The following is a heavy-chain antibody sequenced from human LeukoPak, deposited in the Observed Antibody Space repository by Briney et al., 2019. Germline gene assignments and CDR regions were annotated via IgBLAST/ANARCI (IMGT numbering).Heavy chain of an antibody. J-gene: IGHJ4*02. CDR2: ISWNSGTI. D-gene: IGHD3-9*01. CDR3: AKDSSPNILTGSSFDY. V-gene: IGHV3-9*01. CDR1: GFTFDDYA. Sequence: PGGSLRLSCAASGFTFDDYAMPWVRQAPGKGLEWVSGISWNSGTIGYADSVKGRFTISRDNAKNSLYLQTNSLRAEDTALYYCAKDSSPNILTGSSFDYWGQGALVTVSS.